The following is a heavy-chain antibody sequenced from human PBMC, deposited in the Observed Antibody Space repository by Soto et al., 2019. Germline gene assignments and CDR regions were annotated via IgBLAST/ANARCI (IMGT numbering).Heavy chain of an antibody. Sequence: QVQLVQSGAEVKESGASVKVSCKASGYTFSGYYIHWVRQAPGQAPEWVGEIGPKRGDTRYAQKFQGRVTMTKDTSITTVYMELRNRSPDDTAVYFCGRGRSGEIVIFYWGQGTLVTVHS. V-gene: IGHV1-2*02. CDR2: IGPKRGDT. D-gene: IGHD5-12*01. CDR1: GYTFSGYY. J-gene: IGHJ4*02. CDR3: GRGRSGEIVIFY.